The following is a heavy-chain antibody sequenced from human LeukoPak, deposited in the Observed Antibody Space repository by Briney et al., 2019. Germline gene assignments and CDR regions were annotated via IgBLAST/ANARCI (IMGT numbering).Heavy chain of an antibody. J-gene: IGHJ1*01. CDR2: VAPHNGNT. Sequence: GASVKVSFKASGYTFLDYGISWLRQAPGQGLEWVGWVAPHNGNTEYSQRVQGRVTLTTYPLTNTAFMELTSLRPDDTAIYYCARDFSSKMATITDIWGQGTLVAVSS. V-gene: IGHV1-18*01. D-gene: IGHD5-24*01. CDR3: ARDFSSKMATITDI. CDR1: GYTFLDYG.